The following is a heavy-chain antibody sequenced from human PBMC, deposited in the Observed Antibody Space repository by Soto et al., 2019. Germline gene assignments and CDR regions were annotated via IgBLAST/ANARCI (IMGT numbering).Heavy chain of an antibody. Sequence: SETLSLTCTVSGGSISSGGYYWSWIRQHPGKGLEWIGYIYYSGSTYYNPSLKSRVTISVDTSKNQFSLKLSSVTAAATAVYYCARVCGGDCHYGMDVWGQGTTVTVSS. CDR3: ARVCGGDCHYGMDV. CDR2: IYYSGST. D-gene: IGHD2-21*02. J-gene: IGHJ6*02. CDR1: GGSISSGGYY. V-gene: IGHV4-31*03.